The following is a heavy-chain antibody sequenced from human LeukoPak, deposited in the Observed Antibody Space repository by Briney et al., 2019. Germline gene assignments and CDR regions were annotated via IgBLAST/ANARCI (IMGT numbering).Heavy chain of an antibody. Sequence: PSETLSLTCTVSGGSITSYYWSWIRQPPGKGLEWIGYISYSGSTNYNPSLKSRVTISVHTSKNQFSLKLSSLTAADTAVYYCARASPNWNPPDYWGQGTLVTVSS. V-gene: IGHV4-59*01. CDR3: ARASPNWNPPDY. D-gene: IGHD1-1*01. CDR1: GGSITSYY. CDR2: ISYSGST. J-gene: IGHJ4*02.